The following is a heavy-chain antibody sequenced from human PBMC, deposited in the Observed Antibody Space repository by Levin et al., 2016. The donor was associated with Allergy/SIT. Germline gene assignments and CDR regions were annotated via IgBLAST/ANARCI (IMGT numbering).Heavy chain of an antibody. Sequence: GESLKISCAASGFTFSSYAMSWVRQAPGKGLEWVSAISGSGGSTYYADSVKGRFTISRDNSKNTLYLQMNSLRAEDTAVYYCAKAAGATWVGYYWGQGTLVTVSS. V-gene: IGHV3-23*01. J-gene: IGHJ4*02. CDR1: GFTFSSYA. D-gene: IGHD1-26*01. CDR2: ISGSGGST. CDR3: AKAAGATWVGYY.